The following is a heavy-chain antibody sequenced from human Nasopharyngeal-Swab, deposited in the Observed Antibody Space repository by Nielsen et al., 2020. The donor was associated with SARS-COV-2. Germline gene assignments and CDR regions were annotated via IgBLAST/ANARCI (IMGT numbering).Heavy chain of an antibody. CDR3: ARHLSHDYGDPETYYYFDY. J-gene: IGHJ4*02. Sequence: PAARKGVWWVGSIYYSGSTYYNPSLKSRVTISVDTSKNHFSLKLSSVTAADTAVYYCARHLSHDYGDPETYYYFDYWGQGTLVTVSS. V-gene: IGHV4-39*01. D-gene: IGHD4-17*01. CDR2: IYYSGST.